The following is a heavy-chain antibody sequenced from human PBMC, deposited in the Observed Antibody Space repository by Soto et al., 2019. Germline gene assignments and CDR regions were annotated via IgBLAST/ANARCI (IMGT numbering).Heavy chain of an antibody. D-gene: IGHD3-22*01. V-gene: IGHV3-73*02. CDR1: GFTFSGSA. CDR3: RVYDNSGPTLGDY. CDR2: IRSKANSYAT. J-gene: IGHJ4*02. Sequence: EVQLAESGGGLVQPGGSLKLSCAASGFTFSGSAMHWVRQASGKGLEWVGRIRSKANSYATAYAASVKGRFTISRDDSKNTAYLQMNSLKTEDTAVYYCRVYDNSGPTLGDYWGQGTLVTVSS.